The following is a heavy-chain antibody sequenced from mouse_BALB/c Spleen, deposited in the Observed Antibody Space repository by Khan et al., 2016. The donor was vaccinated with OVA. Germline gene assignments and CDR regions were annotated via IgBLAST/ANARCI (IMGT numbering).Heavy chain of an antibody. CDR3: ASTDYYGSSYYCDY. J-gene: IGHJ2*01. V-gene: IGHV1S135*01. D-gene: IGHD1-1*01. CDR2: IDPYNGGT. CDR1: GYSFTDYN. Sequence: VQLKQSGPELVKPGASVKVSCKASGYSFTDYNMFWVKQSHGKSLEWIGYIDPYNGGTSYNQKFKGKATLTVDKSSSTAFMHLNSLTSEDSAVFYCASTDYYGSSYYCDYWGQGTTLTVSS.